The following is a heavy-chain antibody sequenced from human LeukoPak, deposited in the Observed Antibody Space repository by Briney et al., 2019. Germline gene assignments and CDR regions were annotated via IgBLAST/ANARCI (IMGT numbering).Heavy chain of an antibody. CDR2: ISSSSSYI. D-gene: IGHD4-17*01. CDR1: GFTFSSYS. J-gene: IGHJ4*02. Sequence: GGSLRLSCAASGFTFSSYSMNWVRQAPGKGLEWVSSISSSSSYIYYADSLKGRFTISRDNAKNSLYLQMNSLRAEDTAVYYCARDLGGDLFYYWGQGTLVTVSS. CDR3: ARDLGGDLFYY. V-gene: IGHV3-21*01.